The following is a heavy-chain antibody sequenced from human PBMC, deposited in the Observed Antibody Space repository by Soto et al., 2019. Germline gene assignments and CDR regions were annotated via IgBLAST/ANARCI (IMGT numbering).Heavy chain of an antibody. J-gene: IGHJ4*02. CDR3: AKEDVGGYYYSGL. D-gene: IGHD1-26*01. Sequence: SENLSLTCTVSGGSISSYYWSWIRQPPGKGLEWIGYIYYSGSTNYNPSLKSRVTISVDASKNTLYLQMNSLRAEDTAVYYCAKEDVGGYYYSGLWGRGTLVTVSS. V-gene: IGHV4-59*12. CDR1: GGSISSYY. CDR2: IYYSGST.